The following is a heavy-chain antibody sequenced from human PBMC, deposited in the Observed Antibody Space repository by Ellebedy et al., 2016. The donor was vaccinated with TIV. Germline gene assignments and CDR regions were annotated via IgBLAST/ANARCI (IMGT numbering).Heavy chain of an antibody. Sequence: GESLKISCAASGFSLSNSFTSWIRQAPGKGLEWVSTLTADGRSTYFADSVKGRFTISRDNSKNTVYLQMNSLRSEDTAVYYCRPGHYSDAWGQGTLVTVSS. CDR1: GFSLSNSF. CDR3: RPGHYSDA. V-gene: IGHV3-23*01. CDR2: LTADGRST. J-gene: IGHJ4*02.